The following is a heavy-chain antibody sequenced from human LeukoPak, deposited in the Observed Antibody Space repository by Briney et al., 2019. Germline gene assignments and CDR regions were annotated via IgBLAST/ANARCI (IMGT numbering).Heavy chain of an antibody. CDR2: LSGSGGST. CDR1: GFTFSSYG. J-gene: IGHJ4*02. D-gene: IGHD5-18*01. CDR3: ARSGGYSYGYYPDY. V-gene: IGHV3-23*01. Sequence: GGSLRLSCAASGFTFSSYGMSWVRQAPGKGLEWVSALSGSGGSTYYADSVKGRFTISRDNSKNTLYLQMNSLRAEDAAVYYCARSGGYSYGYYPDYWGQGTLVTVSS.